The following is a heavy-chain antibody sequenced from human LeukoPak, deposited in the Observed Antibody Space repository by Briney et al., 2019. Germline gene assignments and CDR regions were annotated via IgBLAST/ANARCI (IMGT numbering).Heavy chain of an antibody. CDR1: GYSISSGYY. Sequence: SETLSLTCTVSGYSISSGYYWGWIRQPPGKGLEWIGSIYHSGSTYYNPSLKSRVTISVDTSKNQFSLKLSSVTAADTAVYYCARVFHEGWFDPWGQGTLVTVSS. V-gene: IGHV4-38-2*02. J-gene: IGHJ5*02. CDR3: ARVFHEGWFDP. D-gene: IGHD2/OR15-2a*01. CDR2: IYHSGST.